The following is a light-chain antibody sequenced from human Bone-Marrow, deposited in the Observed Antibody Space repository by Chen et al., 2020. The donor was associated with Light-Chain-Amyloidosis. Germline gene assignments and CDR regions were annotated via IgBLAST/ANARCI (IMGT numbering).Light chain of an antibody. J-gene: IGLJ2*01. CDR2: GDT. CDR3: QSADSSGTYEVI. CDR1: DLPTKY. V-gene: IGLV3-25*03. Sequence: YELTQPPSVSVSRGQTARITCSGDDLPTKYAYWYQQKPGQAPVLVIHGDTERPSGISERFSGSSSGTTATLTIRGVQAEDASDSHCQSADSSGTYEVIFGRGTKLPVL.